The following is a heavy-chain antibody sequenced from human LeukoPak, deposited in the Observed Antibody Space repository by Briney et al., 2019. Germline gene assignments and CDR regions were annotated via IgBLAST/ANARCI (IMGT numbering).Heavy chain of an antibody. D-gene: IGHD3-10*01. CDR3: ASGPFYGSGTPLDY. CDR1: GGSISSYY. CDR2: IYYSGST. Sequence: SETLSLTCTVSGGSISSYYWSWIRQPPGKGLEWIGYIYYSGSTNYNPSLKSRVTISVDTSKNQFSLKLSSVTAAYTAVYYCASGPFYGSGTPLDYWGQGTLVTVSS. J-gene: IGHJ4*02. V-gene: IGHV4-59*01.